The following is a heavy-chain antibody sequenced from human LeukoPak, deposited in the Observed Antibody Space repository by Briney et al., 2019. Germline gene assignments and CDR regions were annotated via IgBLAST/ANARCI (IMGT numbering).Heavy chain of an antibody. CDR2: ISGSGGST. Sequence: GGSLRLSCAASGFTFSSYAMSWVRQAPGKGLEWVSAISGSGGSTYYADSVKGRFTISRDNSKNTLYLQMNSLRAEDTAVYYCAKDQIGRYCSSTSCSSFGYWGQGTLVTVSS. CDR3: AKDQIGRYCSSTSCSSFGY. J-gene: IGHJ4*02. CDR1: GFTFSSYA. V-gene: IGHV3-23*01. D-gene: IGHD2-2*01.